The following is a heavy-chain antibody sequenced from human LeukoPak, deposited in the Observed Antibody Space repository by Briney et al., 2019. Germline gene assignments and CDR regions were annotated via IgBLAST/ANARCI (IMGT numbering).Heavy chain of an antibody. CDR2: IYTGGNT. CDR3: ARAPAYYYYFDQ. J-gene: IGHJ4*02. CDR1: GFTVSSNY. V-gene: IGHV3-53*01. D-gene: IGHD3-10*01. Sequence: GGSLRLSCAASGFTVSSNYMIWVRQAPGKGLEWVSVIYTGGNTDYADSVKGRFTFSRDNSKNTLYLQMNSLRAEDTAVYYCARAPAYYYYFDQWGQGTLVTVSS.